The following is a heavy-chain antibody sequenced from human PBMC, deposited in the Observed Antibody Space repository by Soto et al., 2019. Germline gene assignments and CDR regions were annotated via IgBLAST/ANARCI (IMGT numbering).Heavy chain of an antibody. D-gene: IGHD2-15*01. CDR2: IIPIFGTA. J-gene: IGHJ3*02. CDR1: GGTFSSYA. Sequence: QVQLVQCGAEVKKPGSSVKVSCKASGGTFSSYAISWVRQAPGQGLEWMGGIIPIFGTANYAQKFQGRVTITADESTSTAHMELSSLRSEDTAVYYCARGGVLVVATTYAFDIWGQGTMVTVSS. V-gene: IGHV1-69*01. CDR3: ARGGVLVVATTYAFDI.